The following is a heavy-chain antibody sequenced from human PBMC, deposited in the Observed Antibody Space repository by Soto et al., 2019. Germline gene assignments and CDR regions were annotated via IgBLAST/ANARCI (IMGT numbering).Heavy chain of an antibody. Sequence: PSETLSLTCTVSGGSISSGGHYWSWIRQHPGKGLEWIGYIYYSGSTYYNPSLKSRVTISVDTSKNQFSLKLSSVTAADTAVYYCARVGGYSYFDPWGQGTLVTVSS. D-gene: IGHD5-18*01. V-gene: IGHV4-31*03. CDR2: IYYSGST. CDR3: ARVGGYSYFDP. CDR1: GGSISSGGHY. J-gene: IGHJ5*02.